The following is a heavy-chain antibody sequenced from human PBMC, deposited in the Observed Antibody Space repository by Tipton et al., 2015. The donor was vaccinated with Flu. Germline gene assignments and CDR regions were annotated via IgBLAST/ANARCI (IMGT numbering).Heavy chain of an antibody. Sequence: QVQLVQSGAEVKKPGSSVKVSCKASGGTFSSYAISWVRQAPGQGLEWMGGIIPIFGTANYAQKFQGRVTITADESTSTVYMELSSLRSEDTAVYYCARGELGYCGSTSCYKGKFYGMDVWGQGTPVPVSS. CDR1: GGTFSSYA. J-gene: IGHJ6*02. CDR2: IIPIFGTA. D-gene: IGHD2-2*02. CDR3: ARGELGYCGSTSCYKGKFYGMDV. V-gene: IGHV1-69*01.